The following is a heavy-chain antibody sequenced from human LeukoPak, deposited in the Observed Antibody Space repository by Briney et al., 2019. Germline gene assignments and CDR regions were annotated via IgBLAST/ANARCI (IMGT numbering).Heavy chain of an antibody. V-gene: IGHV1-24*01. Sequence: ASVKVSCKVSGYTLTELSMHWVQQAPGKGLEWMGGFDPEDGETIYAQKFQGRVTMTEDTSTDTAYMELSSLRSEDTAVYYCATDRYCSSTSCYSWDYWGQGTLVTVSS. CDR3: ATDRYCSSTSCYSWDY. CDR2: FDPEDGET. J-gene: IGHJ4*02. D-gene: IGHD2-2*02. CDR1: GYTLTELS.